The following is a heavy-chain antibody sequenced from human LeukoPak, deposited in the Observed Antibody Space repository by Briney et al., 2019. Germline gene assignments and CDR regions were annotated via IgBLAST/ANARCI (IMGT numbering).Heavy chain of an antibody. J-gene: IGHJ3*01. D-gene: IGHD3-10*01. CDR2: IKEDESQR. CDR1: GFRITNNW. Sequence: GGSLRLSWVADSGFRITNNWMTWIHRAPGKGLEWVANIKEDESQRYYLGSVKGRFTISRDNTKSSVYLQMNSLRVEDTALYYCARGRAVDVWGQGTMVTVSS. V-gene: IGHV3-7*03. CDR3: ARGRAVDV.